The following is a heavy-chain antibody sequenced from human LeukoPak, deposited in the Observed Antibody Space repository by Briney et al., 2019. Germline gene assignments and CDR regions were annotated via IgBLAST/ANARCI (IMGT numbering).Heavy chain of an antibody. Sequence: SETLSLTCAVYGGSFSGYYWSWIRQPPGKGLEWIGYIYYSGSTYYNPSLKSRVTISVDTSKNQFSLKLSSVTAADTAVYYCAREPRDFWSGYYTGGYMDVWGKGTTVTVSS. CDR2: IYYSGST. D-gene: IGHD3-3*01. CDR3: AREPRDFWSGYYTGGYMDV. J-gene: IGHJ6*03. CDR1: GGSFSGYY. V-gene: IGHV4-30-4*08.